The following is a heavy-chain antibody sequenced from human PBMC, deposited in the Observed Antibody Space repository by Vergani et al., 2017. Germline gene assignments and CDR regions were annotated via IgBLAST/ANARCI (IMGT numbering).Heavy chain of an antibody. V-gene: IGHV4-38-2*02. CDR1: NSSINSNYY. CDR3: VRDAINYDVLTGYYIGLDS. D-gene: IGHD3-9*01. J-gene: IGHJ4*02. CDR2: VSHSGST. Sequence: QVQLQESGPGLVQPAETLSLTCFVSNSSINSNYYWGWIRQSPGKRLEWIGSVSHSGSTFSNPSLKSRVTISVDKSKKLISLILNSVTAADTAVYYCVRDAINYDVLTGYYIGLDSWGQGTLVTVSS.